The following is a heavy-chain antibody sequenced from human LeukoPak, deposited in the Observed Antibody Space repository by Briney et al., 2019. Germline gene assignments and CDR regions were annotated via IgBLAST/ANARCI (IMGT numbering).Heavy chain of an antibody. D-gene: IGHD6-19*01. CDR2: IYYSGST. V-gene: IGHV4-59*01. Sequence: SETLSLTCTVSGGSISSYYWSWIRQPPGKGLEWIGYIYYSGSTNYNPSLKSRVTISVDTSKNQFSLKLSSVTAADTAVYYCARAWDSSGWNYYYYYGMDVWGQGTTVTVSS. J-gene: IGHJ6*02. CDR1: GGSISSYY. CDR3: ARAWDSSGWNYYYYYGMDV.